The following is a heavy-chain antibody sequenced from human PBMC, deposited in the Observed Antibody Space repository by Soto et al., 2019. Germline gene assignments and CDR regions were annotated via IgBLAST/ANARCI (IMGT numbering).Heavy chain of an antibody. CDR2: ISYDGSNK. Sequence: QPGGSLRLSCAASGFTFSSYGMHWVRQAPGKGLERVAVISYDGSNKYYADSVKGRFTISRDNSKNTLYLQMNSLRAEDTAVYYCANQQLGVYYYYYYGMDVWGQGTTVTVSS. CDR1: GFTFSSYG. D-gene: IGHD6-6*01. J-gene: IGHJ6*02. V-gene: IGHV3-30*18. CDR3: ANQQLGVYYYYYYGMDV.